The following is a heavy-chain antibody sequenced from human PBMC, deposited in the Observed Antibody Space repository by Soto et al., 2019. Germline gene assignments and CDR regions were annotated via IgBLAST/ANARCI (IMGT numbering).Heavy chain of an antibody. J-gene: IGHJ4*02. CDR1: GFTFTSYA. CDR3: ARAGRDSGYSYYFDY. CDR2: INSNGGTT. D-gene: IGHD5-12*01. V-gene: IGHV3-64*01. Sequence: EVQLVESGGGLVQPGGSLRLSCAASGFTFTSYAIHWVRQAPGKGLEFVSSINSNGGTTYYANSVKGRFTISRDDSKKTIYLQMDSLRAEDMAVYYCARAGRDSGYSYYFDYWGQGTLVTVSS.